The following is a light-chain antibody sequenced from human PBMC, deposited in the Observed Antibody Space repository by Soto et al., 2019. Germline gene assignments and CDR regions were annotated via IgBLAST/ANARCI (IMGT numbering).Light chain of an antibody. CDR3: QQSYSFPPT. Sequence: DIQMTQSPSSLSASVGDRVTITCRASQSVRSYLNWYQQKPGIAPKLLIYAASSLQSGVPSRFSGGGSGTDFTLTISSLQPEDFATYYCQQSYSFPPTFGGGTKVEIK. CDR2: AAS. V-gene: IGKV1-39*01. CDR1: QSVRSY. J-gene: IGKJ4*01.